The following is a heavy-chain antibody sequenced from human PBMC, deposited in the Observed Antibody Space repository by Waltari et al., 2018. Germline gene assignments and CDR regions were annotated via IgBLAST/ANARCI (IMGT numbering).Heavy chain of an antibody. CDR3: ATSGLYGSGSTFDY. D-gene: IGHD3-10*01. Sequence: QLQLQESGPGLVKPSETLSLTCTVSGGSISSSSYYWGWIRQPPGKGLEWIGSIYYSGSTNDNPSLKSRVTISVDTSKNQFSLKLSSVTAADTAVYYCATSGLYGSGSTFDYWGQGTLVTVSS. V-gene: IGHV4-39*01. J-gene: IGHJ4*02. CDR2: IYYSGST. CDR1: GGSISSSSYY.